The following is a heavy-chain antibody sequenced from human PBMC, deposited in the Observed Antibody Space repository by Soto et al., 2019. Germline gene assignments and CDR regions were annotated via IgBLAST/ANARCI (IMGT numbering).Heavy chain of an antibody. CDR2: ISAYNGNT. V-gene: IGHV1-18*04. J-gene: IGHJ5*02. CDR1: GYTFTSYG. D-gene: IGHD2-2*01. Sequence: GASVKVSCKASGYTFTSYGISWVRQAPGQGLEWMGWISAYNGNTNYAQKLQGRVTMTTDTSTSTAYMELRSLRSDDTAVYYCARVPSTTPVVPAAIGWFYQPAQYNWFDPWGQGTLVTVSS. CDR3: ARVPSTTPVVPAAIGWFYQPAQYNWFDP.